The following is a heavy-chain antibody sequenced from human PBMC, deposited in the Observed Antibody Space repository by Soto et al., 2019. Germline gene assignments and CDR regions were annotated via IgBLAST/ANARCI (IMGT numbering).Heavy chain of an antibody. CDR2: ISGSGGST. V-gene: IGHV3-23*01. Sequence: GGSLRLSCAASGFTFSSYAMSWVRQAPGKGLEWVSAISGSGGSTYYADSVKGRFTISRDNSKNTLYLQMKSMRAEDTAVYYCAKEFGYGSGSPDAFDIWGQGTMVTVSS. D-gene: IGHD3-10*01. CDR3: AKEFGYGSGSPDAFDI. J-gene: IGHJ3*02. CDR1: GFTFSSYA.